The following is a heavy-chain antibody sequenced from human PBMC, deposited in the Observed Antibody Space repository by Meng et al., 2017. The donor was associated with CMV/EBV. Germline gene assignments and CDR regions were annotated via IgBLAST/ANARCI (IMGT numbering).Heavy chain of an antibody. CDR3: ARRDYSNHFYFDY. CDR2: INHSGST. CDR1: GGSFSGYY. D-gene: IGHD4-11*01. V-gene: IGHV4-34*01. Sequence: QLQHGGAGLLKPSEPLSLPCPVYGGSFSGYYWSWIRQPPGKGLEWIGEINHSGSTNYNPSHKSRDTISVDTSKNQFSLKLSSVTAADTAVYYCARRDYSNHFYFDYWGQGTLVTVSS. J-gene: IGHJ4*02.